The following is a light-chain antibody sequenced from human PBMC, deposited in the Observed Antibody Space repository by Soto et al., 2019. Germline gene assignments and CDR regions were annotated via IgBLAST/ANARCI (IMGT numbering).Light chain of an antibody. CDR2: EVS. J-gene: IGLJ1*01. CDR1: SSDVGGYNY. Sequence: QSALTQPASVSGSPGQSIAISCTGTSSDVGGYNYVSWYQQLPGKAPKLLISEVSNRPSGVSHRFSGPKSGNTASLTISGLQAEDEADYYCSSYRTGGPLVFGTGTKVTVL. V-gene: IGLV2-14*01. CDR3: SSYRTGGPLV.